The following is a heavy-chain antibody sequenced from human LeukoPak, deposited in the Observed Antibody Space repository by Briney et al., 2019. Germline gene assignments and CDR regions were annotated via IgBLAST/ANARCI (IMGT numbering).Heavy chain of an antibody. J-gene: IGHJ3*02. D-gene: IGHD4-17*01. V-gene: IGHV3-9*01. CDR3: ATELYGDWYAFDI. CDR2: ISWNSGSI. CDR1: GFTFDDYG. Sequence: GGSLRLSCAASGFTFDDYGMHWVRQAPGKGLEWVSGISWNSGSIGYADSVKGRFTISRDNAKNSLYLQMNSLRAEDTALYHCATELYGDWYAFDIWGQGTMVTVSS.